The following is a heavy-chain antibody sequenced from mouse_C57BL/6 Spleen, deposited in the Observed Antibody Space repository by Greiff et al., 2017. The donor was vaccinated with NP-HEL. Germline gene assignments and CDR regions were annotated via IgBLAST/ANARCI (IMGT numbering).Heavy chain of an antibody. V-gene: IGHV3-8*01. CDR3: ARRRDDYPYAMDY. CDR1: GYSITSDY. J-gene: IGHJ4*01. Sequence: DVKLQESGPGLAKPSQTLSLTCSVTGYSITSDYWNWIRKFPGNKLEYMGYISYSGSTYYNPSLKSRISITRDTSKNQYYLQLNSVTTEDTATYYCARRRDDYPYAMDYWGQGTSVTVSS. CDR2: ISYSGST. D-gene: IGHD2-4*01.